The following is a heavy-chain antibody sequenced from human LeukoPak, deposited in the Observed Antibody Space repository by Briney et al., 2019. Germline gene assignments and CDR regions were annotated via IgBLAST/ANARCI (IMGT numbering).Heavy chain of an antibody. J-gene: IGHJ4*02. V-gene: IGHV3-9*01. CDR2: ISWNSGSI. D-gene: IGHD1-1*01. CDR3: AKHAGTTRQTKDY. CDR1: GFTFDDYA. Sequence: PGGSLRLSCAASGFTFDDYAMHWVRQAPGKGLEWVSSISWNSGSIGYADSVKGRFTISRDNSNNRLYLEMNSLRAEDTAVYYCAKHAGTTRQTKDYWGQGTLVTVSS.